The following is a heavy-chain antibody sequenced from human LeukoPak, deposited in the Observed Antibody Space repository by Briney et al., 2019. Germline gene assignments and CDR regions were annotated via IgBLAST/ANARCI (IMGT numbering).Heavy chain of an antibody. CDR1: GFTFSSYW. CDR2: IKQDGSEK. J-gene: IGHJ4*02. CDR3: ARDRPATLYGSGSPPDY. Sequence: GGSLRLSCVVSGFTFSSYWMSWVRQAPGKGLEWVANIKQDGSEKYYVDSVKGRFTISRDNAKNSLYLQMNSLRAEDTAVYYCARDRPATLYGSGSPPDYWGQGTLVTVSS. V-gene: IGHV3-7*01. D-gene: IGHD3-10*01.